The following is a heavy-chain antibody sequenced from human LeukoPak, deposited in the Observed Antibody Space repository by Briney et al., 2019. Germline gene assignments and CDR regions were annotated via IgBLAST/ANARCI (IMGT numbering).Heavy chain of an antibody. CDR1: GGSFSGYY. D-gene: IGHD3-3*01. Sequence: SETLSLTCAVYGGSFSGYYWSWIRQPPGKGLEWIGEINHSGSTNYNPSLKSRITISVDTSKNQFSLNLKSMTAADTAVYYCARHGQSITIFGVINPWGQGTLVTVSS. V-gene: IGHV4-34*01. CDR2: INHSGST. J-gene: IGHJ5*02. CDR3: ARHGQSITIFGVINP.